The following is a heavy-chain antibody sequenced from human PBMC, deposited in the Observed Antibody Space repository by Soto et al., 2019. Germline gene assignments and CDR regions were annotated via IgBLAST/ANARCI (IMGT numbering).Heavy chain of an antibody. V-gene: IGHV1-2*02. CDR2: INPTGGGT. Sequence: QVQLVQSGAEVKKPGASVKVSCKTSGYTFAAYYIHWIRQAPGQGLEWMGRINPTGGGTVYAQNLQDRVTMTRDTSISAAYMELRRLNSDDTAVYHCARDPDYGDYWGYFFDSWGQGTPVTVSS. D-gene: IGHD4-17*01. CDR1: GYTFAAYY. J-gene: IGHJ4*02. CDR3: ARDPDYGDYWGYFFDS.